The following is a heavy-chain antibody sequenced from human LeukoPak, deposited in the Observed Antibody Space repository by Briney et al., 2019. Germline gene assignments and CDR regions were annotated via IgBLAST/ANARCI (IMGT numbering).Heavy chain of an antibody. CDR3: ARGRDTVTLDY. CDR1: GFTVSSNY. CDR2: IYSGGST. Sequence: PGGSLRLSCAASGFTVSSNYMSWVRQAPGKGLEWVLVIYSGGSTYYADSVKGRFTISRDNSKNTLYLQMNSLRAEDTAVYYCARGRDTVTLDYWGQGTLVTVSS. J-gene: IGHJ4*02. V-gene: IGHV3-53*01. D-gene: IGHD4-17*01.